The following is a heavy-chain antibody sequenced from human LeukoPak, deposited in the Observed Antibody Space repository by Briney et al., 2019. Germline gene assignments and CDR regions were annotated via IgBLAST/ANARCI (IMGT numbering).Heavy chain of an antibody. Sequence: ASVKVSCKASGYTFTGYYMHWVRQAPGQGLEWMGWISAYNGNTNYAQKLQGRVTMTTDTSTSTAYMELRSLRSDDTAVYYCARDPRRDGYNLFDYWGQGTLVTVSS. D-gene: IGHD5-24*01. V-gene: IGHV1-18*04. J-gene: IGHJ4*02. CDR2: ISAYNGNT. CDR3: ARDPRRDGYNLFDY. CDR1: GYTFTGYY.